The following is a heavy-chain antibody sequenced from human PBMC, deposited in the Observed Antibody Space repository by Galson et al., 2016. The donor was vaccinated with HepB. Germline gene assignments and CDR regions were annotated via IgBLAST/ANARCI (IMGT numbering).Heavy chain of an antibody. CDR3: ARDRHYYGSGSYPSRYFDY. CDR1: GYTFTSYY. D-gene: IGHD3-10*01. Sequence: SVKVSCKASGYTFTSYYMHWVRQAPGQGLEWMGIINPSGGSTCYAQKFQSRVTMTRDTSTSTVYMELSSLRSEDTAVYYCARDRHYYGSGSYPSRYFDYWGQGTLVTVSS. V-gene: IGHV1-46*01. CDR2: INPSGGST. J-gene: IGHJ4*02.